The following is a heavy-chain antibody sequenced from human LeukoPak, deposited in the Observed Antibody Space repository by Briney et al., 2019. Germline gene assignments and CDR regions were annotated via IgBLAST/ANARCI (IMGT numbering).Heavy chain of an antibody. Sequence: SVKVSCKASGGTFSSYAISWVRQAPGQGLEWMGGIIPIFGTANYAQKFQGRVTITADESTSTAYMELSSLRSEDTAVYYCARGVAYDSSGYSDFDYWGQGTLVIVSS. V-gene: IGHV1-69*01. CDR3: ARGVAYDSSGYSDFDY. CDR1: GGTFSSYA. CDR2: IIPIFGTA. J-gene: IGHJ4*02. D-gene: IGHD3-22*01.